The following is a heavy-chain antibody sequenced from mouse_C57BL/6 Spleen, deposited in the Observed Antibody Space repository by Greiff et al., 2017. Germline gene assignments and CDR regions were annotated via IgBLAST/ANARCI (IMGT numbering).Heavy chain of an antibody. Sequence: VQLQQSGAELVRPGASVKLSCTASGFNFNDYYMHWVKQRPEQGLEWIGSIDPENGDTEYAPKFQGKATMTVDTSSNTAYLQLSSLTSEDTAVYYCTPGSRDYWGQGTTLTVSS. CDR1: GFNFNDYY. V-gene: IGHV14-1*01. J-gene: IGHJ2*01. CDR2: IDPENGDT. CDR3: TPGSRDY.